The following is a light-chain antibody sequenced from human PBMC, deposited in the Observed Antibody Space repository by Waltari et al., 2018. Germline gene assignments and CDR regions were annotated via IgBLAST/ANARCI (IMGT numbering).Light chain of an antibody. Sequence: DIVMTQSPLSLPVTPGEPASIPCRSSQSLLHSNGYNYLDWYLLKPGQSPQLLIYLVSNRASGVPDRFSGSGSGTDFTLKISRVEAEDVGVYYCMQTLQTPRTFGQGTKVEIK. CDR3: MQTLQTPRT. CDR2: LVS. CDR1: QSLLHSNGYNY. J-gene: IGKJ1*01. V-gene: IGKV2-28*01.